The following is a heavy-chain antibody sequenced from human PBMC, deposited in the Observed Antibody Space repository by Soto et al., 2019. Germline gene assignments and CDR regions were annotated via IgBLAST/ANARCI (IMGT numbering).Heavy chain of an antibody. D-gene: IGHD3-10*01. V-gene: IGHV4-30-4*01. CDR1: GGSISSGDYY. CDR3: ARDYMVRGNYGMDV. Sequence: SETLSLTCTVSGGSISSGDYYWSWIRQPPGKGLEWIGYIYYSGSTYYNPSLKSRVTIPVDTSKNQFSLKLSSVTAADTAVYYCARDYMVRGNYGMDVWGQGTTVTVSS. J-gene: IGHJ6*02. CDR2: IYYSGST.